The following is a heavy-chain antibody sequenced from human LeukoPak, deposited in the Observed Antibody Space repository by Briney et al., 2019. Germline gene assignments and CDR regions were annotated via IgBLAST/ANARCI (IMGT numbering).Heavy chain of an antibody. Sequence: GASVKVSCKASGYTFTGYYMHWVRQAPGQGLEWMGRINPNSGGTNYAQKFQGWVTMTRDTSISTAYMELSRLRSDDTAVYYCARGDYYGSYAFDIWGQGTMVTVSS. CDR1: GYTFTGYY. CDR3: ARGDYYGSYAFDI. CDR2: INPNSGGT. D-gene: IGHD3-10*01. V-gene: IGHV1-2*04. J-gene: IGHJ3*02.